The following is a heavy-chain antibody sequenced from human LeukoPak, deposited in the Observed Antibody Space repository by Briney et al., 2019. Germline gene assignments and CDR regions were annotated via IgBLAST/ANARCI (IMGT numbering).Heavy chain of an antibody. CDR2: IIPIFGTA. Sequence: SVKVSCKASGGTFSSYAISWVRQAPGQGLEWMGRIIPIFGTANYAQKFQGRVTITTDESTSTAYMELSSLRSEDTAVYYCELDDILTGSGDYFDYWGQGTLVTVSS. CDR3: ELDDILTGSGDYFDY. V-gene: IGHV1-69*05. D-gene: IGHD3-9*01. CDR1: GGTFSSYA. J-gene: IGHJ4*02.